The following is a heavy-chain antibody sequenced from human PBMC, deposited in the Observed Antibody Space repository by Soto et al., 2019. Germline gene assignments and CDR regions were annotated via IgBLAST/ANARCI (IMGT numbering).Heavy chain of an antibody. CDR1: GFSLSVYGVR. J-gene: IGHJ5*02. CDR3: AHTKDSSGFLTS. D-gene: IGHD3-22*01. CDR2: IHWNDDK. V-gene: IGHV2-5*01. Sequence: SGPTLVNPTQTLTLTCSFSGFSLSVYGVRVIWFRQTPVETLEWLALIHWNDDKRYSPYLKSRLTITKDTSKNQVVLTLTNLDPLDTGTYFCAHTKDSSGFLTSWGQGIMVTVSS.